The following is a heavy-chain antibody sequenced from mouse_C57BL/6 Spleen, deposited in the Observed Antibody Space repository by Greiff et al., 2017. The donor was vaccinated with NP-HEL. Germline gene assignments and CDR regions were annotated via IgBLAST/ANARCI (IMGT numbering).Heavy chain of an antibody. Sequence: EVHLVESGGGLVKPGGSLKLSCAASGFTFSSYAMSWVRQTPEKRLEWVATISDGGSYTYYPDNVQGRFTISRDNAKNNLYLQMSHLKSEDTAMYSCARGGWFTTVVADYFDYWGQGTTLTVSS. J-gene: IGHJ2*01. CDR1: GFTFSSYA. CDR3: ARGGWFTTVVADYFDY. V-gene: IGHV5-4*01. CDR2: ISDGGSYT. D-gene: IGHD1-1*01.